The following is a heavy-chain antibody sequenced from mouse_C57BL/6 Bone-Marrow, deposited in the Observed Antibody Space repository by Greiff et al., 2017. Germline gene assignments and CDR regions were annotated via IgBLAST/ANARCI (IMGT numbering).Heavy chain of an antibody. CDR1: GFTFSSYA. Sequence: DVMLVESGEGLVKPGGSLKLSCAASGFTFSSYAMTWVRQTPGQRLEWVAYISSGGDYTYYADTVKGRFTMAKDNARNTLYLQMSSLKSEDTAMYYCTSYLSDYDEVDYWGQGTTLTVSS. CDR3: TSYLSDYDEVDY. J-gene: IGHJ2*01. CDR2: ISSGGDYT. V-gene: IGHV5-9-1*02. D-gene: IGHD2-4*01.